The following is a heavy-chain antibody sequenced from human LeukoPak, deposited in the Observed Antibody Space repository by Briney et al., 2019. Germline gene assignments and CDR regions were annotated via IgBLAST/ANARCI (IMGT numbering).Heavy chain of an antibody. CDR2: MHYSGST. CDR1: GGSISRSSYY. J-gene: IGHJ4*02. D-gene: IGHD1-26*01. Sequence: SETLSLTCTVSGGSISRSSYYRGWIRQPPGKGLEWIATMHYSGSTYYNPSLKSRVTISVDTSNNQFSLRLSSVTAADTAVYYCEREGILGAVDYWGQGTLVTVSS. V-gene: IGHV4-39*07. CDR3: EREGILGAVDY.